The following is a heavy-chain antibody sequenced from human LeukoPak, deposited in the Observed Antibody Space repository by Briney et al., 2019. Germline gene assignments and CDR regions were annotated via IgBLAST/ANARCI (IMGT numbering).Heavy chain of an antibody. V-gene: IGHV1-46*01. J-gene: IGHJ3*02. CDR3: ARTRYSSSAEDAFEI. CDR1: GYTFTSYY. Sequence: ASVTVSRTASGYTFTSYYMHWVRHAPRQALERGGVINPSGGSTSYAHNFQGRVTVTRYTATSTIYMYLSSLRSEGTAVYFCARTRYSSSAEDAFEIWGQGTMVTVSS. CDR2: INPSGGST. D-gene: IGHD6-6*01.